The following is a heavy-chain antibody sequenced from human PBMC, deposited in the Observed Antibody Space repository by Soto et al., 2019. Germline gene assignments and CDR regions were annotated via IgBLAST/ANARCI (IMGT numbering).Heavy chain of an antibody. V-gene: IGHV3-15*01. Sequence: GGSLRLSCAASGFTFSSYAMSWVRQAPGKGLEWVGRIKSKTDGGTTDYAAPVKGRFTISRDDSKNTLYLQMNSLKTEDTAVYYCTTKEGYNWNDYWGQGTLVTVSS. CDR1: GFTFSSYA. J-gene: IGHJ4*02. CDR3: TTKEGYNWNDY. CDR2: IKSKTDGGTT. D-gene: IGHD1-1*01.